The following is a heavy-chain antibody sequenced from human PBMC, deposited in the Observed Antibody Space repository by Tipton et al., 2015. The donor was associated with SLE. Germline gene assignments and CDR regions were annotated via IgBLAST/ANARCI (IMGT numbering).Heavy chain of an antibody. V-gene: IGHV1-69*01. CDR1: GGNFMSHS. CDR2: IIPIFGTP. Sequence: QSGAEVKKPGSSVRVSCKASGGNFMSHSITWVRQAPGQGLEWMGGIIPIFGTPYYAQNFQGRVTITADASTGPAYMELRSLRSEDTAIYYCARSMTTSEGYFDLLGRGTLVTVSS. D-gene: IGHD3-16*01. J-gene: IGHJ2*01. CDR3: ARSMTTSEGYFDL.